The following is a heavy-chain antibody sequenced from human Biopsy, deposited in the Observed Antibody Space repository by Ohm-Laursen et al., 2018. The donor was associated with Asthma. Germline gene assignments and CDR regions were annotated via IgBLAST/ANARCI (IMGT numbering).Heavy chain of an antibody. CDR3: ARGQKSPGDRWFDP. CDR2: INPNSGGT. V-gene: IGHV1-2*06. J-gene: IGHJ5*02. Sequence: GASVKVSCKTSGYTFIGYHIHWVRQAPGQGLEWMGRINPNSGGTNYAQKFQGRVTMTSDTSNSTAYMELSRLRSDDTALYYCARGQKSPGDRWFDPWGQGTLVTVSS. D-gene: IGHD7-27*01. CDR1: GYTFIGYH.